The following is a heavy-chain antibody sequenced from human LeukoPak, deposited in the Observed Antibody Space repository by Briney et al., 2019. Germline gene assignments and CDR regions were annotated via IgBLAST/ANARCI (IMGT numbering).Heavy chain of an antibody. D-gene: IGHD2-21*01. J-gene: IGHJ6*03. CDR2: LSGSGTAT. CDR1: QFTFSIFA. V-gene: IGHV3-23*01. Sequence: GGSLRLSCEASQFTFSIFAMSWIRQAPGTGLDWVSTLSGSGTATYYADSVKGRFTTSRDNSKDTLYLQMDNLRADDTAVYYCAKHLGSHSFLFYYMDVWGTGTSVIVSS. CDR3: AKHLGSHSFLFYYMDV.